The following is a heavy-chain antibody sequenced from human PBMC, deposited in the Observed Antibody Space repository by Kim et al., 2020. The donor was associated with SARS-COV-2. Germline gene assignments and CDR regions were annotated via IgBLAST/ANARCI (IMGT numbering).Heavy chain of an antibody. V-gene: IGHV3-74*01. J-gene: IGHJ4*02. CDR3: ARDPRNYYYDSSGYDY. D-gene: IGHD3-22*01. Sequence: VKSRITIYRDNDKNTLDLQMNSLRAEDTAVYYCARDPRNYYYDSSGYDYWGQGTLVTVSS.